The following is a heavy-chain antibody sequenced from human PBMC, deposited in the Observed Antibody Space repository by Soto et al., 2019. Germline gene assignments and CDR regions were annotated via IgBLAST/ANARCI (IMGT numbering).Heavy chain of an antibody. CDR2: IVSDGSAI. D-gene: IGHD3-3*02. CDR1: GFPFSFYG. Sequence: LRLSCAVSGFPFSFYGFHWVRQSPGKGLEWLGVIVSDGSAIYHADSLEGRFFISRDNSKDILYLQMNSLRVEDTAVYYCARDDAFDNENGFDMWGQGTMVTVSS. J-gene: IGHJ3*02. CDR3: ARDDAFDNENGFDM. V-gene: IGHV3-33*01.